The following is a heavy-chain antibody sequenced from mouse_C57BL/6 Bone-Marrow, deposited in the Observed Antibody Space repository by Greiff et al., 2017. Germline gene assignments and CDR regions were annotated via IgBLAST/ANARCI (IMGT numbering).Heavy chain of an antibody. CDR3: AGRYYYGSSLGYFDV. CDR1: GFTFSSYG. J-gene: IGHJ1*03. CDR2: ISSGGSYT. V-gene: IGHV5-6*01. Sequence: VQLKESGGDLVKPGGSLKLSCAASGFTFSSYGMSWVRQTPDKRLEWVATISSGGSYTYYPDSVKGRFTISRDNAKNTLYRQMSSLKSEDTAMYYCAGRYYYGSSLGYFDVGGTGTTVTVSA. D-gene: IGHD1-1*01.